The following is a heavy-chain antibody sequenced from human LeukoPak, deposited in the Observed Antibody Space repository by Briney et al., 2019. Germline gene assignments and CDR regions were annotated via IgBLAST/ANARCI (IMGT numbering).Heavy chain of an antibody. CDR1: GGSISSYY. J-gene: IGHJ4*02. D-gene: IGHD3-22*01. CDR3: ARAVHYYDSSGQYYFDY. Sequence: SETLSLTCTVSGGSISSYYWSWIRQPAGKGLEWIGRIYTSGSTNYNPSLKSRVTMSVDTSKNQFSLKLSSVTAADTAVYYCARAVHYYDSSGQYYFDYWGQGTLVTVSS. V-gene: IGHV4-4*07. CDR2: IYTSGST.